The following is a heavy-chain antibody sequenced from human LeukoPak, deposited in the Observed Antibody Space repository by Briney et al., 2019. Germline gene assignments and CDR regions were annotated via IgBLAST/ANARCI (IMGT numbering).Heavy chain of an antibody. CDR2: ISSSSSYI. CDR3: ASDGYDSSGLPIDY. D-gene: IGHD3-22*01. CDR1: GFTFSSYW. V-gene: IGHV3-21*01. Sequence: PGGSLRLSCAASGFTFSSYWMSWVRQAPGKGLEWVSSISSSSSYIYYADSVKGRFTISRDNAKNSLYLQMNSLRAEDTAVYYCASDGYDSSGLPIDYWGQGTLVTVSS. J-gene: IGHJ4*02.